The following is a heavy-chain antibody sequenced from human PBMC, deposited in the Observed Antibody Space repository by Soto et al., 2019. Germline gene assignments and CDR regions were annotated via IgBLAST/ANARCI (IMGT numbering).Heavy chain of an antibody. D-gene: IGHD2-15*01. Sequence: SETLSLTCTVSGGSISGYYWSWVRQPPGKRLEWIGYIYYTGSTNYNPSLKSRVTISVDTSKNQFSLKLNSVTAADTAVYYCARDSCSAGSYYPGYWGQGTLVTVSS. CDR2: IYYTGST. V-gene: IGHV4-59*01. CDR1: GGSISGYY. CDR3: ARDSCSAGSYYPGY. J-gene: IGHJ4*02.